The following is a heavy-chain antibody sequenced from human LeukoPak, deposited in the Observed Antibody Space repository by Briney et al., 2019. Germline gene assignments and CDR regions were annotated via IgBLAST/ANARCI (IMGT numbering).Heavy chain of an antibody. CDR1: GFTFSSYS. V-gene: IGHV3-21*01. CDR3: ARARLMRAHAYYFDY. J-gene: IGHJ4*02. D-gene: IGHD3-16*01. Sequence: GGSLRLSCAASGFTFSSYSMNWVRLAPGKGLEWVSSISSSSSYIYYADSVKGRFTISRDNAKNSLYLQMNSLRAEDTAVYYCARARLMRAHAYYFDYWGQGTLVTVSS. CDR2: ISSSSSYI.